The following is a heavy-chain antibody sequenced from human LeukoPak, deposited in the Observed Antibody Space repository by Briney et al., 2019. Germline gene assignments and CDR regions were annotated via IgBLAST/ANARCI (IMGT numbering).Heavy chain of an antibody. CDR3: ARAGRTAMVNWFDP. CDR1: GYTFISYD. CDR2: MNPNSGNT. J-gene: IGHJ5*02. V-gene: IGHV1-8*03. D-gene: IGHD5-18*01. Sequence: ASVKVSCKASGYTFISYDINWVRQVTGQGLEWVGWMNPNSGNTGYAQKFQGRVTITRNTSISTAFMELSSLRSEDTAVYYCARAGRTAMVNWFDPWGQGTLVTVSS.